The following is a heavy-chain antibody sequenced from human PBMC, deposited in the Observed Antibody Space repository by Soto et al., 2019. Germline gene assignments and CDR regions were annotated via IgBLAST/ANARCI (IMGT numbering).Heavy chain of an antibody. CDR3: ARSREFDY. Sequence: PSETLSLTCGVSGGSLSGATYSWNWIRQTPGKGLEWIGYIFPSGTTYYNPSLRSRVTISIDVSKNQFSLSLRSLIAADTAVYYCARSREFDYWSQGTLVTVSS. J-gene: IGHJ4*02. V-gene: IGHV4-30-2*01. CDR2: IFPSGTT. CDR1: GGSLSGATYS.